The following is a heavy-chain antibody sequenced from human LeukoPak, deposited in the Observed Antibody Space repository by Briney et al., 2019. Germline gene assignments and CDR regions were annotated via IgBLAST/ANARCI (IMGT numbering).Heavy chain of an antibody. J-gene: IGHJ4*02. V-gene: IGHV4-59*08. CDR2: FYYSGST. CDR3: ARHANPYSSNWFDY. Sequence: SETLSLTCTVSGDYISSSYWNWIRQPPRKGLEWIGYFYYSGSTNYNPSLKSRATISVDTSRNQFSLKLSSVTAADTAVYYCARHANPYSSNWFDYWGQGTLVTVSS. CDR1: GDYISSSY. D-gene: IGHD6-13*01.